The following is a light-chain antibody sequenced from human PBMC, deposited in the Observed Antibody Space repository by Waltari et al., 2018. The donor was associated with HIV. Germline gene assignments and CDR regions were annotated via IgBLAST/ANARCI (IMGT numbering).Light chain of an antibody. J-gene: IGLJ3*02. CDR1: SGSVSSNYY. V-gene: IGLV8-61*01. CDR3: VLYMGSGISV. Sequence: QIVVTQDPSFSVSPGGPVTLTCGLSSGSVSSNYYPSWYQQTPGQPPRTLIYSTNTPSSGVPDRFSGSILGNKAALTITGAQADDESEYYCVLYMGSGISVFGGGTKLTVL. CDR2: STN.